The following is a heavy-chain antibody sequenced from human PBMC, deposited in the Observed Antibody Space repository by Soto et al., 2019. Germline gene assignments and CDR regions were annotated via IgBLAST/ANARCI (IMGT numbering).Heavy chain of an antibody. Sequence: GASVKVSCKASGYTFNSYYMYWVRQAPGQRLEWMGIIKPSGGSTSYAQKFQGRVTMTRDTSTSTVYMELSSLRSEDTAVYYCARELFYCSSTSCYGFDPWGQGTLVTVSS. CDR2: IKPSGGST. CDR3: ARELFYCSSTSCYGFDP. CDR1: GYTFNSYY. V-gene: IGHV1-46*02. J-gene: IGHJ5*02. D-gene: IGHD2-2*01.